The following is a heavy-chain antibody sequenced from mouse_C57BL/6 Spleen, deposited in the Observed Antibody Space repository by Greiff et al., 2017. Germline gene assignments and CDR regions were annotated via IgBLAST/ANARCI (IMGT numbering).Heavy chain of an antibody. CDR3: ATGGRTTMVTTDAMDY. CDR1: GYTFTSYW. Sequence: QVQLQQPGAELVRPGSSVKLSCKASGYTFTSYWMHWVKQRPIQGLEWIGNIDPSDSEPHYNQKFKDKATLTVDKSSSTAYMQLSSLTSEDSAVYYWATGGRTTMVTTDAMDYWGQGTSVTVSS. CDR2: IDPSDSEP. D-gene: IGHD2-2*01. J-gene: IGHJ4*01. V-gene: IGHV1-52*01.